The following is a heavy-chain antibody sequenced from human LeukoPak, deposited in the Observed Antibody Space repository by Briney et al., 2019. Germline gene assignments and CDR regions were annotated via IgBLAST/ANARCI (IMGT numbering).Heavy chain of an antibody. V-gene: IGHV3-21*01. Sequence: GGSLRLSCAASGFTFSSYSMNWVRQAPGKGLEWVSSISSSSSYIYYADSVKGRFTISRDNAKNSLYLQMNSLRAEDTAVYYCARDRFTMVQGEIDYWGQGTLVTVSS. J-gene: IGHJ4*02. CDR1: GFTFSSYS. CDR3: ARDRFTMVQGEIDY. D-gene: IGHD3-10*01. CDR2: ISSSSSYI.